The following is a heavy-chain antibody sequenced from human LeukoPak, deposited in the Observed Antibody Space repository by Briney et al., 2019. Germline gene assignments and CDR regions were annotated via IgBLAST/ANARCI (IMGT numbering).Heavy chain of an antibody. J-gene: IGHJ4*02. CDR1: GFTFSAYA. Sequence: GSLRLSCAASGFTFSAYALHWVRQAPGKGLEYVSAISDNGGSTYYADSVQGRFTISRDNSKNTLYLQMGSLRAEDMAVYYCARGFDKSVRRATYWGQGTPLTVSS. V-gene: IGHV3-64*02. CDR2: ISDNGGST. D-gene: IGHD3-10*01. CDR3: ARGFDKSVRRATY.